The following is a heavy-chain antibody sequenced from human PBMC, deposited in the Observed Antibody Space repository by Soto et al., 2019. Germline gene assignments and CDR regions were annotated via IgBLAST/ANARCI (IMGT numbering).Heavy chain of an antibody. J-gene: IGHJ6*02. CDR3: ARLGYCSSTNCYYGMDV. CDR1: GYSFTSHW. V-gene: IGHV5-51*01. Sequence: XXSLKISCEGSGYSFTSHWIAWVRQMPGKGLEWMGIIYPGDSDTKYSPSFQGQVTISADKSISAAYLQWSSLKASDNAIYYCARLGYCSSTNCYYGMDVWGQGTTVTVSS. CDR2: IYPGDSDT. D-gene: IGHD2-2*01.